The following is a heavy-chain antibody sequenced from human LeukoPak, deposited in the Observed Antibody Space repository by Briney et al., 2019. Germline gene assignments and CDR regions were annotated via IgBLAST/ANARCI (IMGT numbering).Heavy chain of an antibody. V-gene: IGHV4-34*01. CDR2: INHSGST. CDR3: ASNYDILTGSSD. J-gene: IGHJ4*02. D-gene: IGHD3-9*01. CDR1: GGSFSGYY. Sequence: SETLSLTCAVYGGSFSGYYWSWIRQPPGKGLEWIGEINHSGSTNYNPSLKSRVTISVDTSKNQFSLKLSSVTAAGTAVYYCASNYDILTGSSDWGQGTLVTVSS.